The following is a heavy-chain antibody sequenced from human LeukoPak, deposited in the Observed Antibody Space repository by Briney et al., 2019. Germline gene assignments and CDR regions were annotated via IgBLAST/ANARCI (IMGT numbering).Heavy chain of an antibody. D-gene: IGHD6-19*01. Sequence: ASVKVSCKASGYTFSNYGISWVRQAPGLGLEWMGWTSYNGNTNYAQKFQDRVTMTTDASTTTAYMELRSLESDDTAVYYCARHSGSGWQALGYWGQGTLVTVSS. CDR1: GYTFSNYG. V-gene: IGHV1-18*04. J-gene: IGHJ4*02. CDR2: TSYNGNT. CDR3: ARHSGSGWQALGY.